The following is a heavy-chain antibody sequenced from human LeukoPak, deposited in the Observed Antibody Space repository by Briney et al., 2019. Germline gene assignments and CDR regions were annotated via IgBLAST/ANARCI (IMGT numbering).Heavy chain of an antibody. CDR3: ARIDGIFDY. V-gene: IGHV3-48*01. CDR1: GFTFSSYS. CDR2: ISSSSSTI. Sequence: PGGSLILSCAASGFTFSSYSMNWVRQAPGKGLEWVSYISSSSSTIYYADSVKGRFTISRDNAKNSLYLQMNSLRAEDTAVYYCARIDGIFDYWGQGTLVTVSS. J-gene: IGHJ4*02. D-gene: IGHD5-24*01.